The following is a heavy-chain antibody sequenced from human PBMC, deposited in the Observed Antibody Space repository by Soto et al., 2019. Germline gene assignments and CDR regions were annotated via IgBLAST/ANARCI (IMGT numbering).Heavy chain of an antibody. V-gene: IGHV1-46*01. J-gene: IGHJ6*02. Sequence: GASVKVSCKASGYAFTSYYMHWVRQAPGQGLEWMGIINPSGGSTSYAQKFQGRVTMTRDTSTSTVYMELSSLRSEDTAVYYCARDRSSSSWDYYYYYYGMDVRGQGTTVTVSS. CDR2: INPSGGST. CDR1: GYAFTSYY. D-gene: IGHD6-13*01. CDR3: ARDRSSSSWDYYYYYYGMDV.